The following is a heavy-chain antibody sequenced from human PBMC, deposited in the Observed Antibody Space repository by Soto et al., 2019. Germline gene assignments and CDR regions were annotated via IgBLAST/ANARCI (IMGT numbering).Heavy chain of an antibody. CDR2: IIPIFGKA. CDR1: KGTFSNYA. Sequence: SVKVSCKASKGTFSNYAISWVRQAPGQGLEWMGGIIPIFGKAYYAQKFQGRVTITADKSTSTAYMELRSLRSDDTAVYYCAGFTCLTQGLHRAESHYNCMDVWGQGTTVTVSS. CDR3: AGFTCLTQGLHRAESHYNCMDV. V-gene: IGHV1-69*06. D-gene: IGHD6-25*01. J-gene: IGHJ6*02.